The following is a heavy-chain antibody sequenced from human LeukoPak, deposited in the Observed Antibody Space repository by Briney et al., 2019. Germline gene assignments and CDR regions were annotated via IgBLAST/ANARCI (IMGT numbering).Heavy chain of an antibody. CDR3: AKDVSGVVVAATVTVESWFDP. CDR1: GYTFSDYG. CDR2: ISYDGSNK. J-gene: IGHJ5*02. D-gene: IGHD2-15*01. Sequence: GGSLRLSCTASGYTFSDYGMHWVRQAPGKGLEWVAVISYDGSNKYYADSVKGRFTISRDNSKNTLYLQMNSLRAEDTAVYYCAKDVSGVVVAATVTVESWFDPWGQGTLVTVSS. V-gene: IGHV3-30*18.